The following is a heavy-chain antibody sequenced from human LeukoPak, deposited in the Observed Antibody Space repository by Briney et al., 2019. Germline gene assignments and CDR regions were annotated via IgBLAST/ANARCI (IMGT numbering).Heavy chain of an antibody. Sequence: SGPTLVNPTQTLTLTCTFSGFSLGTSGMGVGWIRQPPGKALEWLAIIYWNDDRRFNPSLKSRLTIKKDTSKNQVVLTVTNMDPVDTATYYFAQYPDYGGDYDAFDIWGHGPMVTVSS. CDR1: GFSLGTSGMG. CDR3: AQYPDYGGDYDAFDI. J-gene: IGHJ3*02. CDR2: IYWNDDR. V-gene: IGHV2-5*01. D-gene: IGHD4-23*01.